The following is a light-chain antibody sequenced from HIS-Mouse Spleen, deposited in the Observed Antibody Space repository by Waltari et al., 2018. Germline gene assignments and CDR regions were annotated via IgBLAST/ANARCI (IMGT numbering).Light chain of an antibody. J-gene: IGLJ2*01. CDR1: SGHSSYA. CDR3: QTWGTGIPV. CDR2: LNSDGSH. V-gene: IGLV4-69*01. Sequence: QLVLTQSPSASASLGASVKLTCTLSSGHSSYAIACHQQQPEKGPRYLMKLNSDGSHSQGDGIPDRFSGSSSGAERYLTISSLQSEDEADYYCQTWGTGIPVFGGGTKLTVL.